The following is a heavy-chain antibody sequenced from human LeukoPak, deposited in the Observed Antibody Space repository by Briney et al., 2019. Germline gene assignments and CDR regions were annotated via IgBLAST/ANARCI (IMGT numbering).Heavy chain of an antibody. CDR1: GFTFSSYS. CDR2: ISSSSSYI. Sequence: GGSLRLSCAASGFTFSSYSMNWVRQAPGKGLEWVSSISSSSSYIYYADSVKARFTISRDNAKNSLYLQMNSLRAEDTAVYYCARGVALSSGRSYFDYWGQGTLVTVSS. CDR3: ARGVALSSGRSYFDY. D-gene: IGHD6-19*01. V-gene: IGHV3-21*01. J-gene: IGHJ4*02.